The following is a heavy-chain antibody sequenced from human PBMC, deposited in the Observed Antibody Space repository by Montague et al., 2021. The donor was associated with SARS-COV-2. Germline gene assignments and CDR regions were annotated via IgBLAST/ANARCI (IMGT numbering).Heavy chain of an antibody. D-gene: IGHD6-6*01. J-gene: IGHJ4*02. CDR1: GGSITGFS. Sequence: SETLSLTCAVSGGSITGFSWSWVRQPAGKGLEWIGRVTTSGTTNXSPSLRGRVTMSVDTSKNQFSLNLNSVTAADTAIYYCARTPTRPLSLDSWGQGTLVTVSS. CDR3: ARTPTRPLSLDS. CDR2: VTTSGTT. V-gene: IGHV4-4*07.